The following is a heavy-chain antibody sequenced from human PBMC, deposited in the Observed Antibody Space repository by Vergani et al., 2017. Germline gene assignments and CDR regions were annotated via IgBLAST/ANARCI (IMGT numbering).Heavy chain of an antibody. V-gene: IGHV4-61*02. CDR2: IYTSGST. Sequence: QVQLQESGPGLVKPSQTLSLTCTVSGGSISSGSYYWSWIRQPAGKGLEWIGRIYTSGSTNYNPSLKSRVTISVDTSKNQFSLKLSSVTAADTAVYYCARENTFGGVIVRGGQGTVVTVSS. D-gene: IGHD3-16*02. CDR1: GGSISSGSYY. CDR3: ARENTFGGVIVR. J-gene: IGHJ4*02.